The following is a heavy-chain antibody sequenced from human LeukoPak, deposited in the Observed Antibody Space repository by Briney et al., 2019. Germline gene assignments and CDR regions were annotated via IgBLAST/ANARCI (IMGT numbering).Heavy chain of an antibody. J-gene: IGHJ4*02. CDR2: IKQDGSKK. CDR1: GFPFSSYW. D-gene: IGHD5-24*01. CDR3: TRVGYIDEGIDY. Sequence: GGSLRLPCVASGFPFSSYWMTWVRQAPGKGLEWVANIKQDGSKKSYVDSVKGRFTISRDNAKNSLYLQMNSLRAEDTAIYYCTRVGYIDEGIDYWGQGTLVTVSS. V-gene: IGHV3-7*04.